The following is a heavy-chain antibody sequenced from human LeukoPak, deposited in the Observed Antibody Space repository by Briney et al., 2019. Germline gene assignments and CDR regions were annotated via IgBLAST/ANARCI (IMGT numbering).Heavy chain of an antibody. J-gene: IGHJ4*02. CDR2: IRHDGGNE. CDR3: AKDLSGDWNYFDY. Sequence: GGSLRLSCAASKFTFDDYGMHWVRQAPGKGLKWVAFIRHDGGNEYYADSVKGRFTISRDNSKDTLYLQMNSLRAEDTAVYYCAKDLSGDWNYFDYWGQGTLVTVSS. CDR1: KFTFDDYG. D-gene: IGHD2-21*01. V-gene: IGHV3-30*02.